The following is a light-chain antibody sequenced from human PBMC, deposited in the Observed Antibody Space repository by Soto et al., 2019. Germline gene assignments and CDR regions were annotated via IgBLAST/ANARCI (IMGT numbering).Light chain of an antibody. CDR1: QTILSTSNNRNY. V-gene: IGKV4-1*01. CDR3: QQYVSLPLT. CDR2: WAS. Sequence: DIVTTQSPDSLAVSLGERATITCKSSQTILSTSNNRNYLAWYRQKPAQSPRLLIYWASTRESGVADRISGSASETDFTLTISSLQAEDVAVYYCQQYVSLPLTFGGGTKVDTK. J-gene: IGKJ4*01.